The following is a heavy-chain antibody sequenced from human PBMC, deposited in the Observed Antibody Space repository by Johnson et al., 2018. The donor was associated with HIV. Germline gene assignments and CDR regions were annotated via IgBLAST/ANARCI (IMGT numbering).Heavy chain of an antibody. CDR1: GFTFSSYG. CDR2: IRNDGSKK. D-gene: IGHD4-17*01. V-gene: IGHV3-30*02. J-gene: IGHJ3*02. CDR3: ASRYGDYGLGAFDI. Sequence: QVQLVESGGGLVKPGGSLRLSCTASGFTFSSYGMHWVRQAPGKGLEWVAFIRNDGSKKYYADSVKGRFTISRDNAKNTLYLQMNSLRAEDTAVYYCASRYGDYGLGAFDIWGQGTMVTVSS.